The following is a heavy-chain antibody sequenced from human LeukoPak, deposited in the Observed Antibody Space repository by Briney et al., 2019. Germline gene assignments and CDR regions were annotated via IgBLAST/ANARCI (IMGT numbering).Heavy chain of an antibody. CDR3: AVLRATIVGAHIAS. J-gene: IGHJ5*02. Sequence: PGGSLRLSCAASAFTSHDYGMSWIRQAPGKGLEWVSGINWNGDKTGYADSVKGRFTISTDSAKKSLYLQMNSLRAEDTAFYYCAVLRATIVGAHIASWGQGTLVTVSS. CDR1: AFTSHDYG. V-gene: IGHV3-20*04. D-gene: IGHD1-26*01. CDR2: INWNGDKT.